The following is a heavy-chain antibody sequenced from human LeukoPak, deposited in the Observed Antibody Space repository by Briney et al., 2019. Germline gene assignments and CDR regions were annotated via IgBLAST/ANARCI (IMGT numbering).Heavy chain of an antibody. CDR2: IIPVFGTT. D-gene: IGHD1-1*01. J-gene: IGHJ4*02. CDR3: ARGLGTRWFFGY. Sequence: GASVKVSCKASGGTFSSYALSWVRQAPGQGLEWMGRIIPVFGTTTYAQNFQGRVTITADESTTTAYMELRRLTSEDTAMYYCARGLGTRWFFGYWGQGTLVTVSS. V-gene: IGHV1-69*13. CDR1: GGTFSSYA.